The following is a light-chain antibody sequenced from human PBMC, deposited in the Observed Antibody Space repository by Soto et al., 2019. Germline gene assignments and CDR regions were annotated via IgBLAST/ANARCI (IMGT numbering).Light chain of an antibody. CDR1: QTISNF. CDR3: QQSFSTPWT. CDR2: DAS. Sequence: DIQMTQSPSSLSASVGDRVTLTCRASQTISNFLNWYQQKPGNAPKLLIYDASNLHSGVPSRFSGSGSGTDFTLTISSLQPEDFATYSCQQSFSTPWTFGQGTKVEIK. J-gene: IGKJ1*01. V-gene: IGKV1-39*01.